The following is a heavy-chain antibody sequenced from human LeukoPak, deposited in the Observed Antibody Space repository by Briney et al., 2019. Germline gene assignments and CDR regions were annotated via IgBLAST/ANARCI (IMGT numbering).Heavy chain of an antibody. D-gene: IGHD6-13*01. CDR1: GYTFTSYD. CDR2: MNPNSGNT. V-gene: IGHV1-8*03. J-gene: IGHJ6*03. CDR3: AREAGIAAAGYYYYYMDV. Sequence: ASVKVSCKASGYTFTSYDINWVRQATGQGLEWMGWMNPNSGNTGYAQKFQGRVTITRNTSISTAYMELSSLRSEDTAVYYCAREAGIAAAGYYYYYMDVWGKGTTVTVSS.